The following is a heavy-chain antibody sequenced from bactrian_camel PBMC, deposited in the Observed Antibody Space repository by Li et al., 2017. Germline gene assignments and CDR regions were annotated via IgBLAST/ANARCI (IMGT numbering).Heavy chain of an antibody. D-gene: IGHD1*01. J-gene: IGHJ7*01. CDR1: EFPGHTLD. V-gene: IGHV3S55*01. Sequence: VQAGGSLRLSCACSEFPGHTLDMAWFRQPAGKEREGVASIARDGRASYIDSVKGRFTISRDDNTLYLQLNSLRSEDTAMYYCAKIRNGWSAYVGMDYWGKGTQVTVS. CDR2: IARDGRA.